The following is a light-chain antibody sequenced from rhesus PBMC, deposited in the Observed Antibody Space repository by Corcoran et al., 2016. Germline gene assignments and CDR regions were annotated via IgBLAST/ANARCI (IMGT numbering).Light chain of an antibody. V-gene: IGKV3-35*01. Sequence: EIVMTQSPAALSLSPGERATLSCRASQSVRNNLAWYHQKPGKAPRLSIYEDSKRATDIPERFRGSGAGTEFTLTISSREPEDVGVYYCQQESNWPITFGPGTKLDIK. CDR1: QSVRNN. CDR2: EDS. CDR3: QQESNWPIT. J-gene: IGKJ3*01.